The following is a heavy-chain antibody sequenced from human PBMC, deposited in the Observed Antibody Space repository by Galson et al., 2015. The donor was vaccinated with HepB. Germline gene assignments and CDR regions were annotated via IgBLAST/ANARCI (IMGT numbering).Heavy chain of an antibody. CDR1: GFTFSAFA. CDR2: VSSDENNI. J-gene: IGHJ4*02. CDR3: ARTFYFDY. Sequence: SLRLSCAASGFTFSAFAMHWVRPSPGKGLGWVALVSSDENNIYYADSVRGRFTISRDSSRDTLYLQMKSLRAEDTAVYYCARTFYFDYWGQGTLVTVSS. V-gene: IGHV3-30*04.